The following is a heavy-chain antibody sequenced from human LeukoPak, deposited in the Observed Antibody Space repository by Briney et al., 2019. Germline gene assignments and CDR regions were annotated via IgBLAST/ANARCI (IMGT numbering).Heavy chain of an antibody. CDR2: IIPIFGTA. J-gene: IGHJ4*02. D-gene: IGHD3-22*01. V-gene: IGHV1-69*01. CDR3: ARGTYYYDSSGYKIDH. CDR1: RGTFSKYA. Sequence: SVKVSCTASRGTFSKYAISWVRQAPGQGLEWMGGIIPIFGTANYAQKFQGRVTITADESTSTAYMELSSLRSEDTAVYYCARGTYYYDSSGYKIDHWGPGTLVTVSS.